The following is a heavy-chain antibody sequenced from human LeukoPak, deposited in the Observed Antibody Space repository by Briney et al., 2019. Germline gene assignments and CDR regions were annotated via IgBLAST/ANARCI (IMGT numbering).Heavy chain of an antibody. CDR3: ARPYCSTTKCYRFDY. CDR2: IYPGDSDT. Sequence: GESLKISCKGSGYSFSSNWIGWVRRMPGKGLEWMGIIYPGDSDTRYSPSFQGQVTISADKSISTAYLQWSSLKASDTAIYYCARPYCSTTKCYRFDYWGQGTLVTVSS. CDR1: GYSFSSNW. J-gene: IGHJ4*02. D-gene: IGHD2-2*01. V-gene: IGHV5-51*01.